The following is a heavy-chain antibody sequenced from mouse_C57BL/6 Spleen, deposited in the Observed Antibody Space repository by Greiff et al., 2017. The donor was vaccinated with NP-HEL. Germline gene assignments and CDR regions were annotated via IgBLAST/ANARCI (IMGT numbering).Heavy chain of an antibody. V-gene: IGHV5-6*02. CDR2: ISSGGSYT. D-gene: IGHD2-4*01. CDR1: GFTFSSYG. CDR3: ARQKGGYMEASGIYDYPAWFAY. Sequence: DVKLVESGGDLVKPGGSLKLSCAASGFTFSSYGMSWVRQTPDKRLEWVATISSGGSYTYYPDSVKGRFTISRDNAKNTLYLQKSSLKSEDTAMYYCARQKGGYMEASGIYDYPAWFAYWGQGTLVTVSA. J-gene: IGHJ3*01.